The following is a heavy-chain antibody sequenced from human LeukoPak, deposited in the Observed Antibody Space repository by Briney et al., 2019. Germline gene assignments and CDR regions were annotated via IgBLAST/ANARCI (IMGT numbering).Heavy chain of an antibody. D-gene: IGHD3-16*01. CDR1: GFSVTTDSYC. V-gene: IGHV4-61*01. CDR3: ARHYGP. Sequence: SETLSLTCTVSGFSVTTDSYCWGWIRQPPGKGLEWIGYDYCGGNTNYDPSLKRRVTISVDTSKNQFSLKLTSVTAADTAVYYCARHYGPWGQGTLVTVSS. J-gene: IGHJ5*02. CDR2: DYCGGNT.